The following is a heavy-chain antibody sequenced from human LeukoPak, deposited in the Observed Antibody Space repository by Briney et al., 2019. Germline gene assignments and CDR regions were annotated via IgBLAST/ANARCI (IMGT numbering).Heavy chain of an antibody. CDR3: AREAERPGPNYFDY. V-gene: IGHV4-30-4*08. CDR2: IYYSGST. D-gene: IGHD6-25*01. Sequence: SETLSLTCTVSGGSISSGDYYWSWIRQPPGKGLEWIGYIYYSGSTYYNPSLKSRVTISVDMSKNQFSLKLSSVTAADTAVYYCAREAERPGPNYFDYWGQGTLVTVSS. CDR1: GGSISSGDYY. J-gene: IGHJ4*02.